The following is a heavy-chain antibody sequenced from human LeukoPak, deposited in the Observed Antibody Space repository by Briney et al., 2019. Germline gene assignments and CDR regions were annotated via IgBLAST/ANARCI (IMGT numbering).Heavy chain of an antibody. V-gene: IGHV4-59*12. J-gene: IGHJ5*02. Sequence: SETLSLTCTVSGGSLTSYYWNYIRQPPGKGLEWIGYIYHSGSTYYNPSLKSRVTISVDRSKNQFSLKLSSVTAADTAVYYCARDVVVRLRSTSCYRFDPWGQGTLVTVSS. CDR1: GGSLTSYY. CDR2: IYHSGST. CDR3: ARDVVVRLRSTSCYRFDP. D-gene: IGHD2-2*02.